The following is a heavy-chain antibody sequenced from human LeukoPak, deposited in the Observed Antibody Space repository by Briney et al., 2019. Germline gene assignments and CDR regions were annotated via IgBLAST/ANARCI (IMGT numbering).Heavy chain of an antibody. J-gene: IGHJ4*02. CDR3: ARGLTEVGD. CDR2: IWYDGSNT. D-gene: IGHD1-14*01. V-gene: IGHV3-33*01. CDR1: GFTFSNYG. Sequence: GRSLRLSGAASGFTFSNYGMHWVRQAPGKGLDWVAVIWYDGSNTFYVDSVKGRFTISRDNSKNTLYLQMNNLRAEDTAVYYCARGLTEVGDWGQGTLVTVSS.